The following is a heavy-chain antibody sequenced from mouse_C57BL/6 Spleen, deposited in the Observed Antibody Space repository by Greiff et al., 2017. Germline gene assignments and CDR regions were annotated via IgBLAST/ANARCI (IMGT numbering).Heavy chain of an antibody. J-gene: IGHJ1*03. D-gene: IGHD3-3*01. V-gene: IGHV1-55*01. Sequence: QVQLQQPGAELVKPGASVKMSCKASGYTFTSYWITWVKQRPGQGLEWIGDIYPGSGSTNYNEKFKSKATLTVATSSSTAYMQLSSLTSEDSAVYYCARRGLSYWYFDVWGTGTTVTVSS. CDR3: ARRGLSYWYFDV. CDR2: IYPGSGST. CDR1: GYTFTSYW.